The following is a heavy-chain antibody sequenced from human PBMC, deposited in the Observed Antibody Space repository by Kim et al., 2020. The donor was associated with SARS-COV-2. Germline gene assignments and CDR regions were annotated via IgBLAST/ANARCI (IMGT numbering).Heavy chain of an antibody. CDR2: VSHSGDT. V-gene: IGHV4-34*01. Sequence: SETLSLTCAVYGGSFSDYSWSWIRQSPEKGLEWIGEVSHSGDTNYNPSLSSGVTISVDTSKNQFSRKLNSVNAADMAVYFYAGNSGRGYVFGRGEGTTVTVSP. CDR1: GGSFSDYS. D-gene: IGHD5-18*01. CDR3: AGNSGRGYVFG. J-gene: IGHJ6*04.